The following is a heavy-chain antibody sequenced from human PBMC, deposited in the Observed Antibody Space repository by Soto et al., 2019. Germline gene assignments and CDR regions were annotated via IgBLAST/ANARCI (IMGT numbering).Heavy chain of an antibody. CDR3: ARQRTTVVTQAYFDH. CDR1: GESISSSSYY. CDR2: IYYSGRT. D-gene: IGHD2-21*02. V-gene: IGHV4-39*01. J-gene: IGHJ4*02. Sequence: ATLSLTCIVSGESISSSSYYWGWIRQPPGKGLEWIGSIYYSGRTYYNPSFKSRVTISIDTSKNQFSLKLSSVTATDTAVYYCARQRTTVVTQAYFDHWGQGALVTVSS.